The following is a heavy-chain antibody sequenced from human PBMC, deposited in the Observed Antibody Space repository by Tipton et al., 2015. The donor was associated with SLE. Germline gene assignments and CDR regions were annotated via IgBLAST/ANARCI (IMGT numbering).Heavy chain of an antibody. CDR1: DGSINNGDYY. D-gene: IGHD1-14*01. J-gene: IGHJ2*01. Sequence: LRLSCSVSDGSINNGDYYWTWIRQPPGKGLEWIGYISYSGSTFYNPSLKSRFTISLDTSKSQFSLKLSSVTAADTAVYYCGRHRRSVNLPDGYFDLWGRGTLVTVSS. V-gene: IGHV4-31*03. CDR2: ISYSGST. CDR3: GRHRRSVNLPDGYFDL.